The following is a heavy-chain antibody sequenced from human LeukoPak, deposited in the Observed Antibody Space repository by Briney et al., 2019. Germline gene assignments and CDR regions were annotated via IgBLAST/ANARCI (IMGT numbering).Heavy chain of an antibody. D-gene: IGHD3-9*01. CDR3: ARAAFDDPYAFDI. Sequence: ASGTLSLTCTVSGGSISSYYWSWIRQPPGKGLEWIGYIYYSGSTNYNPSLKSRVTISVDTSKNQFSLKLSSVPAADTAVYYCARAAFDDPYAFDIWGQGTMVTVSS. J-gene: IGHJ3*02. V-gene: IGHV4-59*01. CDR1: GGSISSYY. CDR2: IYYSGST.